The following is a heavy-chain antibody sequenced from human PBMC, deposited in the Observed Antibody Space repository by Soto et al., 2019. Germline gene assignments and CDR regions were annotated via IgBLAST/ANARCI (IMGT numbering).Heavy chain of an antibody. CDR1: GGTFSSYA. D-gene: IGHD2-21*02. V-gene: IGHV1-69*06. CDR3: ASGVLKHIVVVTAISNFDY. CDR2: IIPIFGTA. Sequence: QVQLVQSGAEVKKPGSSVKVSCKASGGTFSSYAISWVRQAPGQGLEWMGGIIPIFGTANYAQKFQGRATIPADKSTSTAYSELSSLRSEDTDVYYCASGVLKHIVVVTAISNFDYWGQRTLVTVSS. J-gene: IGHJ4*02.